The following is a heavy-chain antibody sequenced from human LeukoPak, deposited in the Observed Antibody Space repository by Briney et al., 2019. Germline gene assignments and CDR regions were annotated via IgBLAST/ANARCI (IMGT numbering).Heavy chain of an antibody. CDR2: INSDGSST. V-gene: IGHV3-74*01. CDR3: ARDLDSGYGYYFDY. CDR1: GFPFSSYW. D-gene: IGHD5-12*01. J-gene: IGHJ4*02. Sequence: GGSVRLSCGASGFPFSSYWMHWVLQAPGKGLVWVSRINSDGSSTSYADSVKGRFTISRDTSKNTLYLQMNSLRAEDTAVYYCARDLDSGYGYYFDYWGQGTLVTVSS.